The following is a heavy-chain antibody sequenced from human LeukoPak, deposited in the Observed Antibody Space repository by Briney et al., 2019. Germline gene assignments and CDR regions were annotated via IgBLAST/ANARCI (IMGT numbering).Heavy chain of an antibody. CDR1: VYPFSIYA. D-gene: IGHD2-2*01. Sequence: PGGSLRLSCAASVYPFSIYAVMGVRQARGRGVEGVSSIICWGGRTYYAHSVGGRFTIPRDNSKNTKYLQMNSLRADDTAVYCCAKLIVPHWDYYYGMDVWGQGTTVTVSS. J-gene: IGHJ6*02. CDR2: IICWGGRT. CDR3: AKLIVPHWDYYYGMDV. V-gene: IGHV3-23*01.